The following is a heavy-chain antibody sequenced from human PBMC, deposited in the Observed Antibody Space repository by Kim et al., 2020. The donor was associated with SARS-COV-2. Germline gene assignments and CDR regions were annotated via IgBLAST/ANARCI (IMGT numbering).Heavy chain of an antibody. J-gene: IGHJ4*02. V-gene: IGHV6-1*01. Sequence: AVSVKSRRTINPDTSKNLFSLQLNSVTPEDTAVYYCAREDGVVVPAALDYWGQGTLVTVSS. D-gene: IGHD2-2*01. CDR3: AREDGVVVPAALDY.